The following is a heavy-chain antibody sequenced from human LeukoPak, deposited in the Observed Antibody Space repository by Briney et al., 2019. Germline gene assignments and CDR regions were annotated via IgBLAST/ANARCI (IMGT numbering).Heavy chain of an antibody. J-gene: IGHJ4*02. D-gene: IGHD6-19*01. Sequence: SETLSLTCTVSGGSISSSRYSWVWIRQPPGKGLECIGSLFHTGGIYYNPSLQSRVTISVDKSMKQFSLTLRSVTAADTAVYYCARGPTPGVTVADRLGYFDYWGQGTLVIVSS. CDR1: GGSISSSRYS. CDR3: ARGPTPGVTVADRLGYFDY. V-gene: IGHV4-39*07. CDR2: LFHTGGI.